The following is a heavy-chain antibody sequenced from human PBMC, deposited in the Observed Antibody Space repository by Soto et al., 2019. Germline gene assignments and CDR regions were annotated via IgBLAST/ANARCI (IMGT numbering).Heavy chain of an antibody. V-gene: IGHV3-11*01. J-gene: IGHJ4*02. Sequence: PGGSLRLSSTASGFNFSDYYMSWIRQAPGKGLEWVSYISSSGSTIYYADSVKGRFTISRDNAKNSLYLQMNSLRAEDTAVYYCASRGISSSSVYWSQGTLVTVSS. D-gene: IGHD6-6*01. CDR2: ISSSGSTI. CDR1: GFNFSDYY. CDR3: ASRGISSSSVY.